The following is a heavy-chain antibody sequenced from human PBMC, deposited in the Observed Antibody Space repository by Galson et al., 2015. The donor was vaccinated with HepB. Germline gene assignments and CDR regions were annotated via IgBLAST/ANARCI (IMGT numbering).Heavy chain of an antibody. CDR1: GYTFTSDG. J-gene: IGHJ6*02. V-gene: IGHV1-18*04. D-gene: IGHD6-19*01. CDR3: ARYHSSGWYLNYYYGMDV. CDR2: GNT. Sequence: SVKVSCKASGYTFTSDGITWVRQAPGQGLEWVGWGNTNYAQKLQGRLTMTTDTSTSTAYMELRSLRSDDTAVYYCARYHSSGWYLNYYYGMDVWGQGTTVTVSS.